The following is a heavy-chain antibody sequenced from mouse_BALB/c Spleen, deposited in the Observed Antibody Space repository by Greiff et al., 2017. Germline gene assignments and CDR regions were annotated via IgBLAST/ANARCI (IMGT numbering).Heavy chain of an antibody. V-gene: IGHV2-6-7*01. CDR3: GGVLDYGSSRGFAY. J-gene: IGHJ3*01. CDR2: IWGGGST. CDR1: GFSLTGYG. Sequence: QVQLQQSGPGLVAPSQSLSITCTVSGFSLTGYGVNWVRQPPGKGLEWLGMIWGGGSTNYYSALKSSLCISTDNTTSHVFLKMNSRLTDDTATYYCGGVLDYGSSRGFAYWGQGTLVTVSA. D-gene: IGHD1-1*01.